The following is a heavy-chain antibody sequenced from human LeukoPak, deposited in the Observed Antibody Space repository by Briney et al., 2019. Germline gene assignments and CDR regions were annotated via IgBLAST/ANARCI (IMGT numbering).Heavy chain of an antibody. V-gene: IGHV1-46*03. J-gene: IGHJ4*02. Sequence: ASVKVSCKASGYTFTSYYMHWVRQPPGQGLAGMGIINPSGGSTSYAQKFQGRVTMTRDTSTSTVYMELSSLRSEDTAVYYCARPNGSGSPLLGYWGQGTLVTVSS. CDR2: INPSGGST. D-gene: IGHD3-10*01. CDR3: ARPNGSGSPLLGY. CDR1: GYTFTSYY.